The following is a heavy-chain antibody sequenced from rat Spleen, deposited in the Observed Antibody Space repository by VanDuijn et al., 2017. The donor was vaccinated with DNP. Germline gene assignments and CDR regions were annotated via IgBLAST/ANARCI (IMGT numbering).Heavy chain of an antibody. CDR1: GFTFSDYN. Sequence: EVKLVESGGGLVQPGRSLKVSCAASGFTFSDYNMAWVRQAPKKGLEWVASISLGDNSTYYRDSVKGRFTISRDKTRTTLYLQMDSLTSEDTATDFCTRRDYWGQGVMVTVSS. J-gene: IGHJ2*01. CDR3: TRRDY. CDR2: ISLGDNST. V-gene: IGHV5-7*01.